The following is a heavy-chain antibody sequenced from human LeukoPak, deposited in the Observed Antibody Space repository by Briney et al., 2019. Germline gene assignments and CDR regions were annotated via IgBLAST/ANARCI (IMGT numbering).Heavy chain of an antibody. CDR2: ISWNSGSI. D-gene: IGHD1-26*01. CDR3: AKGGEWELRDFDY. CDR1: GFTFDDYA. J-gene: IGHJ4*02. V-gene: IGHV3-9*01. Sequence: GRSLRLSCAASGFTFDDYATHWVRQAPGKGLEWVSGISWNSGSIGYADSVKGRFTISRDNAKNSLYLQMNSLRAEDTALYYCAKGGEWELRDFDYWGQGTLVTVSS.